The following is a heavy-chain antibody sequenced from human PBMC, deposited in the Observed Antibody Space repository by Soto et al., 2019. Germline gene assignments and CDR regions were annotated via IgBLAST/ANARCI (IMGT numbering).Heavy chain of an antibody. CDR2: INSDGSST. D-gene: IGHD3-22*01. J-gene: IGHJ3*02. V-gene: IGHV3-74*01. Sequence: EVQLVESGGGLVQPGGSLRLSCAASGFTFSSYWMHWVRQAPGKGLVWVSRINSDGSSTSYADSVKGRFTISRDNAKNTQYLQMVSLRAVDANVYHCTRGTIYDIMGNDAFDIWGHGPMVTVSS. CDR1: GFTFSSYW. CDR3: TRGTIYDIMGNDAFDI.